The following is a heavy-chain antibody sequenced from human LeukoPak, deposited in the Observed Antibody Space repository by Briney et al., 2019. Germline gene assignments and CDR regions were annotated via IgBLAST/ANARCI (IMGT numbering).Heavy chain of an antibody. CDR1: GGSPGSGNFY. J-gene: IGHJ6*03. CDR2: IYDTGIT. Sequence: SETLSLTCTLSGGSPGSGNFYWNWIRQHPGRGLEWIGLIYDTGITYYNPSLKCRVTISAHTSKKKLSLNLRSVTAADSAVYRCARGRDDYNDAPPPYYYYTGVWGKGTTVTVSS. CDR3: ARGRDDYNDAPPPYYYYTGV. D-gene: IGHD5-24*01. V-gene: IGHV4-31*03.